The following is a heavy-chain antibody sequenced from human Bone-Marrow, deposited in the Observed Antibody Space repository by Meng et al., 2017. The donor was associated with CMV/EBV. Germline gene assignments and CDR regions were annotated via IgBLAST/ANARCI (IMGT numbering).Heavy chain of an antibody. D-gene: IGHD3-10*01. CDR3: GRVARGYFDY. J-gene: IGHJ4*02. V-gene: IGHV3-48*04. CDR1: GFTFSSYG. Sequence: GESLKISCAASGFTFSSYGMHWVRQAPGKGLEWVSYIGSSGRSIYYADSVKGRFTISRDNAKNSLSLQMNSLRAEDTAVYYCGRVARGYFDYWGQGTLVTVSS. CDR2: IGSSGRSI.